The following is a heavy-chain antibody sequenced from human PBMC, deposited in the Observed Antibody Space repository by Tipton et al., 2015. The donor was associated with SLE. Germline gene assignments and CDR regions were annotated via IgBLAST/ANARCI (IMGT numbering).Heavy chain of an antibody. CDR3: ARWIVGLGYNLGYYFDS. CDR2: IYHSGTI. V-gene: IGHV4-30-2*01. J-gene: IGHJ4*02. D-gene: IGHD5-24*01. Sequence: TLSLTCAVSGDSISRGAYSWSWIRQPPGKGLEWIGYIYHSGTIYYSPSLKSRATMSIDRSKNQFSLMLSSVTAADTAVYYCARWIVGLGYNLGYYFDSWGQGTLVTVSS. CDR1: GDSISRGAYS.